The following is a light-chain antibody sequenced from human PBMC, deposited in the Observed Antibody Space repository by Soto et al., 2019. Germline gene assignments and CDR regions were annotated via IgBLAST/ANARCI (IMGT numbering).Light chain of an antibody. CDR3: LHYSTYPLT. J-gene: IGKJ4*01. V-gene: IGKV1-9*01. CDR2: GAS. CDR1: QGIRHY. Sequence: DIQLTQSPSFLSASVGARVTITCRASQGIRHYLAWYQQKPGKAPSLLMYGASTLQSGVPSRFSGSGSGTEFTLTISSLQPDDFASYYCLHYSTYPLTFGGGTKVDIK.